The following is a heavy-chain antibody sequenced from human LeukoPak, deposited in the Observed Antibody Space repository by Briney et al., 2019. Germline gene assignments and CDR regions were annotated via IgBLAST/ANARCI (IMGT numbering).Heavy chain of an antibody. D-gene: IGHD4-17*01. J-gene: IGHJ6*03. CDR1: GFTFSSYG. CDR2: VSGSGGST. V-gene: IGHV3-23*01. CDR3: AKGTDYEIYYYYYYMDV. Sequence: GGSLRLSCAASGFTFSSYGMSWVRQAPGRGLEWVSAVSGSGGSTDYADSVKGRFTISRDNSKNTLSLQMNSLRAEDTAVYYCAKGTDYEIYYYYYYMDVWGKGTTVTVSS.